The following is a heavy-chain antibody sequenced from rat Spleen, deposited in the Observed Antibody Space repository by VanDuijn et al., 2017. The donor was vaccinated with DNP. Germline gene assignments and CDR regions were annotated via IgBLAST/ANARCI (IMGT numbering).Heavy chain of an antibody. Sequence: EVQLVESGGGLVQPGRSLKLSCAASGFTFTDYYMAWVRQAPKKGLEWVASICYEGGSTYYGDSVKGRFTISRDNAKSTLYLQMNSLRSEDAATYYCKVGAQYWGQGVMVTVSS. CDR2: ICYEGGST. D-gene: IGHD5-1*01. CDR1: GFTFTDYY. V-gene: IGHV5-22*01. J-gene: IGHJ2*01. CDR3: KVGAQY.